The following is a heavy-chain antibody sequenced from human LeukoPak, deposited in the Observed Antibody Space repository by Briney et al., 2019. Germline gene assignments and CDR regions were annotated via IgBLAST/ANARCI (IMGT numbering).Heavy chain of an antibody. CDR2: ISVYKGDT. D-gene: IGHD6-19*01. V-gene: IGHV1-18*01. CDR3: ARAGGWARGDYKPDAFDI. CDR1: GYTFTNFG. J-gene: IGHJ3*02. Sequence: GASVKVSCKASGYTFTNFGISWVRQAPGQGLEWMGWISVYKGDTNYAQILQDRVTMTTDTSTSTAYMELRSLRSDDTAVYYCARAGGWARGDYKPDAFDIWGQGTVVTVSS.